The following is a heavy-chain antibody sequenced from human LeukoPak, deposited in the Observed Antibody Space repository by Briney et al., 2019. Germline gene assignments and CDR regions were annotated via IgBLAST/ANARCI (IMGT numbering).Heavy chain of an antibody. Sequence: ASVKVSCKVSGYTLTELSMHWVRQAPGKGLEWMGGFDPEDGETIYAQKFQGRVTMTEDTSTDTAYMELSSLRSEDTAVYYCATSITMIALFDYWGQGTLVTVSS. D-gene: IGHD3-22*01. CDR1: GYTLTELS. CDR2: FDPEDGET. J-gene: IGHJ4*02. CDR3: ATSITMIALFDY. V-gene: IGHV1-24*01.